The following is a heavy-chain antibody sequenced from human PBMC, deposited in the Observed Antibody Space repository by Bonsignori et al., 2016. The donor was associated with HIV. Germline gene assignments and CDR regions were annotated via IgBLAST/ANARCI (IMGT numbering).Heavy chain of an antibody. Sequence: GESLKISCAASGFTFSSYAMSWVRQAPGKGLEWVSVIYSGGSSTYYADSVKGRFTISRDNSKNTLYLQMNSLRAEDTAVYYCARVYSSSWYDYYYYMDVWGKGTTVTVSS. CDR2: IYSGGSST. CDR3: ARVYSSSWYDYYYYMDV. D-gene: IGHD6-13*01. CDR1: GFTFSSYA. J-gene: IGHJ6*03. V-gene: IGHV3-23*03.